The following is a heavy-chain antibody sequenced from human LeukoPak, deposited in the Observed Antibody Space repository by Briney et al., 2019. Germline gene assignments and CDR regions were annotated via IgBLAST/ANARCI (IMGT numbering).Heavy chain of an antibody. Sequence: ASVKVSSTAFGYTFISYYMNWVRQAPGQGLEWMGIINPTGGSTSYAQKFQGRVTMTRDTSTSTVYMELSSLRSEDTAVYYCARGRLSTVVSPLWDWGQGTLVTVSS. CDR1: GYTFISYY. CDR3: ARGRLSTVVSPLWD. V-gene: IGHV1-46*01. J-gene: IGHJ4*02. CDR2: INPTGGST. D-gene: IGHD4-23*01.